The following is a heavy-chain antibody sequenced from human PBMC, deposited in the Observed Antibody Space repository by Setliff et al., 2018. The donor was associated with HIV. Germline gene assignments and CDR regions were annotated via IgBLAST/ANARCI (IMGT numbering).Heavy chain of an antibody. V-gene: IGHV4-61*10. Sequence: SETLSLTCTVSGGSMRSGGYYWNWIRQPAGKGLEWIGYIYYSGNTYYNPSLKSRATISEDTSRNQFSLRLSSVTAADTAIYYCARVPTSSWYVTTQRTKEYFHQWGQGTLVTVSS. J-gene: IGHJ1*01. D-gene: IGHD6-13*01. CDR1: GGSMRSGGYY. CDR3: ARVPTSSWYVTTQRTKEYFHQ. CDR2: IYYSGNT.